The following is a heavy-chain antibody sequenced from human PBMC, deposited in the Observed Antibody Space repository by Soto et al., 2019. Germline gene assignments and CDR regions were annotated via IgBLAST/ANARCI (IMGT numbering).Heavy chain of an antibody. CDR3: ARDLQGILSSGYASTPPGDYGMDV. V-gene: IGHV4-30-2*01. J-gene: IGHJ6*02. D-gene: IGHD3-22*01. Sequence: SETLSLTCAVSGGSISSGGYSWSWIRQPPGKGLEWIGYIYHSGSTYYNPSLKSRVTISVDRSKNQFSLKLSSVTAADTAVYYCARDLQGILSSGYASTPPGDYGMDVWGQGTTVTVSS. CDR1: GGSISSGGYS. CDR2: IYHSGST.